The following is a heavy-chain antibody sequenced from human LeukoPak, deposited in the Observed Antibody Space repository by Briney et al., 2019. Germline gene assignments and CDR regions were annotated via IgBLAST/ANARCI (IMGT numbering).Heavy chain of an antibody. J-gene: IGHJ3*02. CDR2: INPNSGGT. Sequence: GASVEVSCKASGYTFTGYYMHWVRQAPGQGLEWMGWINPNSGGTNYAQKFQGRVTMTRDTSISTAYMELSRLRSDDTAVYYCARVFGVVIDAFDIWGQGTMVTVSS. CDR1: GYTFTGYY. D-gene: IGHD3-3*01. V-gene: IGHV1-2*02. CDR3: ARVFGVVIDAFDI.